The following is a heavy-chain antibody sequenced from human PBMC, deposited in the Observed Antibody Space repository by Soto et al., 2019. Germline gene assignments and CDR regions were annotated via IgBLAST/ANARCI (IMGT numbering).Heavy chain of an antibody. CDR2: IYYSGST. D-gene: IGHD6-13*01. Sequence: SETLSLTCTVSGGSISSGDYYWSWIRQAPGKGLEWIGYIYYSGSTYYNPSLKSRVTISVDTSKNQFSLKLSSVTAADTAVYYCASSLQSGIAAAGTPKDYYYYGMDVWGQGTTVTVSS. CDR1: GGSISSGDYY. CDR3: ASSLQSGIAAAGTPKDYYYYGMDV. J-gene: IGHJ6*02. V-gene: IGHV4-30-4*01.